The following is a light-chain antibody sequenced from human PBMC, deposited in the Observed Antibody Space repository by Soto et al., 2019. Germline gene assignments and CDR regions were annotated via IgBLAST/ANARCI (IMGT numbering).Light chain of an antibody. Sequence: QSALTQPPSASVSPGQSVTISCTGTFNDVGGYNYVSWYQQHPGKAPKVIMYEVYKRPSGVPDRFSGSKSGKTASLTVSGLQADDEADYYCSSYVRNNNLVFGGGTKVTVL. V-gene: IGLV2-8*01. CDR2: EVY. J-gene: IGLJ3*02. CDR1: FNDVGGYNY. CDR3: SSYVRNNNLV.